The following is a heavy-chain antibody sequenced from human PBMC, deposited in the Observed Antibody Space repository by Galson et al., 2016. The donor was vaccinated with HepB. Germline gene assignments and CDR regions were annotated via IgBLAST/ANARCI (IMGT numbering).Heavy chain of an antibody. CDR3: TRGYMQTGMNV. J-gene: IGHJ6*02. D-gene: IGHD5-18*01. CDR1: GDSVTSDITT. V-gene: IGHV6-1*01. CDR2: TYYRSKWFT. Sequence: CAISGDSVTSDITTWNWIRQFPSRGLEWLGRTYYRSKWFTDYAVSVEGRITINSDISRNQFSLQLDSVTPDDTAAYFCTRGYMQTGMNVWGQGTTVTVSS.